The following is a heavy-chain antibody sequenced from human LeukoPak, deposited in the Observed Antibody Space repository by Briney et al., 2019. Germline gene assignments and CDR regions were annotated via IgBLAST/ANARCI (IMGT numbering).Heavy chain of an antibody. CDR2: IYPDDSDT. V-gene: IGHV5-51*01. Sequence: GESLKISCKASGYSFPNYWIGWVRQLPGKGVEWMGIIYPDDSDTRYSPSFQGQVTISADKSINTAYLQWSGLKASDSAMYYCVRRGSGTSRIDYWGQGTLVTVSS. J-gene: IGHJ4*02. CDR3: VRRGSGTSRIDY. D-gene: IGHD1-26*01. CDR1: GYSFPNYW.